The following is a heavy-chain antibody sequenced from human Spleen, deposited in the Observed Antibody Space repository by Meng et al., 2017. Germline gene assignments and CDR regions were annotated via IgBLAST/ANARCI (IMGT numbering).Heavy chain of an antibody. D-gene: IGHD4/OR15-4a*01. J-gene: IGHJ6*02. CDR2: ISDTGRT. Sequence: SETLSLTCAVYGGSFSGYYWSWIRQPPGKGLEWIGYISDTGRTNYNPSLKSRVTISVDTSKNQFSLNLSSVTAADSAVYYCARNSGGYGDYYYYGMDVWGQATTATVSS. CDR3: ARNSGGYGDYYYYGMDV. CDR1: GGSFSGYY. V-gene: IGHV4-59*01.